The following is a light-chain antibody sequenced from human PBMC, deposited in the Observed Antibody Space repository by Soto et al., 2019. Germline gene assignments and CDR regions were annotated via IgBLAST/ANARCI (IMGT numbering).Light chain of an antibody. J-gene: IGKJ1*01. CDR2: AAS. CDR3: QQSYSTPWT. Sequence: DIQMTQSPSSLSASVGDRVTITCRASQSISNYLNWYQQKPGKAPKLLIHAASSLQSGVPSRFSGSGAGTDFTLTISSLQPEDFATYHCQQSYSTPWTFGQGTKVEIK. CDR1: QSISNY. V-gene: IGKV1-39*01.